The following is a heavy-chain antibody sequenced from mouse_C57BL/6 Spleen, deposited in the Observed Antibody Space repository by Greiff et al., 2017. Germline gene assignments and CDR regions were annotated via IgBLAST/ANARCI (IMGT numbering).Heavy chain of an antibody. V-gene: IGHV1-7*01. CDR1: GYTFTSYW. J-gene: IGHJ3*01. CDR3: AMQNWDVTWFAY. D-gene: IGHD4-1*01. CDR2: INPGSGCT. Sequence: QVQLQQSGAELVKPGASVKLSCKASGYTFTSYWMHWVKQRPGQGLEWIGYINPGSGCTNYNQKFKGKATLTADKSSSSAYMQLSSLTYEDSAVYYGAMQNWDVTWFAYWGQGTLVTVSA.